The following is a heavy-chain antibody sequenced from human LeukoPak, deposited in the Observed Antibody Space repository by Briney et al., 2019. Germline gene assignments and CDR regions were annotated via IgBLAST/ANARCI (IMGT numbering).Heavy chain of an antibody. Sequence: PSETLSLTCTVSGGSISSYYWSWLRQPAGKGLEWIGRIYTSGSTNYNPSLKSRVTISVDTSKNQFSLKLSSVTAADTAVYYCARDWGRYDYDSSGYDFGFDYWGQGTLVTVSS. V-gene: IGHV4-4*07. CDR1: GGSISSYY. D-gene: IGHD3-22*01. CDR3: ARDWGRYDYDSSGYDFGFDY. CDR2: IYTSGST. J-gene: IGHJ4*02.